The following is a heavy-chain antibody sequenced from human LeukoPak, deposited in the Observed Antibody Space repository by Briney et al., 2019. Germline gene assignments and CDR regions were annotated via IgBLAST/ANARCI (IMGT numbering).Heavy chain of an antibody. Sequence: PGGSLRLSCAASGFTFSSFAMSWVRQAPGKGLEWVSAISGSGSTYYADSVKGRFTISRDNSKNTLYMLMNSLRAEDTAVYYCAKTLPTFYGSGSYYKNPIDYWGQGTLVTVSS. CDR1: GFTFSSFA. V-gene: IGHV3-23*01. D-gene: IGHD3-10*01. CDR3: AKTLPTFYGSGSYYKNPIDY. J-gene: IGHJ4*02. CDR2: ISGSGST.